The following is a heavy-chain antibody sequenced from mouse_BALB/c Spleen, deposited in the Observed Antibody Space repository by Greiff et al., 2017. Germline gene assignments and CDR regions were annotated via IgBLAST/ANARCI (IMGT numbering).Heavy chain of an antibody. CDR2: IWSGGST. D-gene: IGHD2-1*01. Sequence: VQLQQSGPGLVQPSQSLSITCTVSGFSLTSYGVHWVRQSPGKGLEWLGVIWSGGSTDYNAAFISRLSISKDNSKSQVFFKMNSLQANDTAIYYCARVYGNYGGYYAMDYWGQGTSVTVSS. J-gene: IGHJ4*01. V-gene: IGHV2-2*02. CDR3: ARVYGNYGGYYAMDY. CDR1: GFSLTSYG.